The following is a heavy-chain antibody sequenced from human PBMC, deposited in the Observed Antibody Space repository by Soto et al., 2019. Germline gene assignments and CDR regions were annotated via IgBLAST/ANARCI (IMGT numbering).Heavy chain of an antibody. CDR1: GGSISSGGYY. D-gene: IGHD2-2*01. V-gene: IGHV4-31*03. CDR2: IYYSGST. Sequence: QVQLQESGPGLVKPSQTLSLTCTVSGGSISSGGYYWSWIRQHPGKGLEWIGYIYYSGSTYYNPSLMSRVTISVDTSKNQFSLKLSSVTAADTAVYYCAREAVSSTSWDKNYYYYGMDVWGQGTTVTVSS. CDR3: AREAVSSTSWDKNYYYYGMDV. J-gene: IGHJ6*02.